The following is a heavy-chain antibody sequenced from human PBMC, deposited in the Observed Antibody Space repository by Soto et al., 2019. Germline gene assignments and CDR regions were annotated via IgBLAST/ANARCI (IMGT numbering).Heavy chain of an antibody. J-gene: IGHJ6*02. D-gene: IGHD1-26*01. CDR2: IIPLFGTT. CDR1: GGTFSSYI. CDR3: ATGGISMSTGALNDMDV. V-gene: IGHV1-69*12. Sequence: QIQLVQSGAEVKQPGSSVKVSCKASGGTFSSYIFTWMRQAPGQGLEWMGGIIPLFGTTKYAVNFQGRVTLTADESTSTAYMEVTGLRSEDTAVYYCATGGISMSTGALNDMDVWGQGTTVIVS.